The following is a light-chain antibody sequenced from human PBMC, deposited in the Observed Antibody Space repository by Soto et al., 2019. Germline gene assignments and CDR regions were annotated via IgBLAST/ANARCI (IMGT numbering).Light chain of an antibody. CDR3: QQYGSSPPYT. J-gene: IGKJ2*01. V-gene: IGKV3-20*01. CDR1: QSVSSSY. Sequence: EIVLTQSPGTLSLSPGERATLSCRASQSVSSSYLAWYQQKPGQAPRLLIYGASSRATGIPDRFSGSGSGTDLPLTISRLEHEDFAVYYCQQYGSSPPYTFGKGTKLEIK. CDR2: GAS.